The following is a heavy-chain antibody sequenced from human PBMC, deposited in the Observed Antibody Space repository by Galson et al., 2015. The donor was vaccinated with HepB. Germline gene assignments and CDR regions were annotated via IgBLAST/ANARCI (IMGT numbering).Heavy chain of an antibody. CDR3: AREGVGYGDTAMVTGFDY. J-gene: IGHJ4*02. D-gene: IGHD5-18*01. Sequence: SETLSLTCTVSGGSISSYYWSWIRQPPGKGLEWIGYIYYSGSTNYNPSLKSRVTISVDTSKNQFSLKLSSVTAADTAVYYCAREGVGYGDTAMVTGFDYWGQGTLVTVSS. CDR1: GGSISSYY. CDR2: IYYSGST. V-gene: IGHV4-59*12.